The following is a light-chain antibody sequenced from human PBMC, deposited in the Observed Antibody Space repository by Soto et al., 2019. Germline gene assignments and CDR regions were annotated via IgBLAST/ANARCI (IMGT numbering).Light chain of an antibody. Sequence: PGESATLSCTASQSVRSNSLAWYQQKPGQAPRLLMFGASGRATGTPPRFSGRGSGTDXXLTISRLEPEDFAVYYCQQYGTSPLTFGGGTKVDI. CDR2: GAS. CDR3: QQYGTSPLT. V-gene: IGKV3-20*01. J-gene: IGKJ4*01. CDR1: QSVRSNS.